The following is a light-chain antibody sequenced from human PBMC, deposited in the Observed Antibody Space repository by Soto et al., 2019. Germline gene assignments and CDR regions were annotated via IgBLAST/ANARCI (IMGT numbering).Light chain of an antibody. CDR1: QSVGSRY. V-gene: IGKV3-20*01. Sequence: ETVLTQSPGTLSLSPGERATLSCRASQSVGSRYLAWYQQKPGQAPRLLIYDTSNRATGNPNRFSGSGSGTDFTLTISRLEPEDFAVYHCQQYGNPPWTFGQGTKLEIK. CDR3: QQYGNPPWT. J-gene: IGKJ2*01. CDR2: DTS.